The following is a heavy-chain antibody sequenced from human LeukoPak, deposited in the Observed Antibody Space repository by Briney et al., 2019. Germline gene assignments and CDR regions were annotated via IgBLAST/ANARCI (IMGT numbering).Heavy chain of an antibody. D-gene: IGHD3-22*01. CDR3: AKDPTDFDSSGQTYFDY. V-gene: IGHV3-23*05. CDR2: ISSSSSRT. CDR1: GFIFSIYN. J-gene: IGHJ4*02. Sequence: GGSLRLSCSASGFIFSIYNMNWVRQAPGKALEWVSSISSSSSRTYYADSVKGRFTISRDNSKNTLVLQLNSLRAEDTAVYYCAKDPTDFDSSGQTYFDYWGQGTLVTVSS.